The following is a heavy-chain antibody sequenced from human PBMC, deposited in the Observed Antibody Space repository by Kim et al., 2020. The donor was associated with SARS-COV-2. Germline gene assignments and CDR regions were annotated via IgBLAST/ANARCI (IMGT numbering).Heavy chain of an antibody. J-gene: IGHJ4*02. CDR3: ARDGVGATAFFGYHDF. Sequence: WGSLRLSCVASGFNIRKFGMHWVRQAPGKGLEWVAIIRHDGSNIYYADSVKGRFTISRDNSKSTVYLQMNSLRAEDTAVYFCARDGVGATAFFGYHDFWGQGTLVTVSS. CDR1: GFNIRKFG. V-gene: IGHV3-33*01. CDR2: IRHDGSNI. D-gene: IGHD1-26*01.